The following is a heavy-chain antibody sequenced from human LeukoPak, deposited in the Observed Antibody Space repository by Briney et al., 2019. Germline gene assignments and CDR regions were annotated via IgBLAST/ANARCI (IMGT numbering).Heavy chain of an antibody. Sequence: SETLSLTCAVYGGSFSGYYWSWIRQPPGKGLEWIGEINHSGSTNYNPSLKSRVTISVDTSKNQFSLKLSSVTAADTAVYYCARERPSSSGYYFGNYYYYYGMDVWGQGTTVTVSS. CDR3: ARERPSSSGYYFGNYYYYYGMDV. D-gene: IGHD3-22*01. CDR1: GGSFSGYY. CDR2: INHSGST. V-gene: IGHV4-34*01. J-gene: IGHJ6*02.